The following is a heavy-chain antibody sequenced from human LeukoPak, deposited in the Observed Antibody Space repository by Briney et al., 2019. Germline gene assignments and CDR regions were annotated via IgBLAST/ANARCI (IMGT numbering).Heavy chain of an antibody. CDR1: GGSISSGSYY. V-gene: IGHV4-61*02. D-gene: IGHD3-22*01. J-gene: IGHJ3*02. CDR2: IYTSGST. Sequence: PSETLSLTCTVSGGSISSGSYYWSWIRQPAGKGLEWIGRIYTSGSTNYNPSLKSRVTMSVDTSKNQFSLKLTSVTAADTAVYYCARDLYYDSSGYDPFDIWGQGTMVTVSS. CDR3: ARDLYYDSSGYDPFDI.